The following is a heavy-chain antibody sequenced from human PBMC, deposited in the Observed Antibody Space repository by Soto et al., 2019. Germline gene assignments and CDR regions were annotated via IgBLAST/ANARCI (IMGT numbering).Heavy chain of an antibody. V-gene: IGHV3-23*01. Sequence: GGSLRLSCAASGFTFSSYAMSWVRQAPGKGLEWVSAISGSGGSTYYADSVKGRFTISRDNSKNTLYLQMNSLRAEDTAVYYCAKDRTGIVVVTAILPNWFDPWGHGTLVTVSS. D-gene: IGHD2-21*02. CDR2: ISGSGGST. CDR3: AKDRTGIVVVTAILPNWFDP. J-gene: IGHJ5*02. CDR1: GFTFSSYA.